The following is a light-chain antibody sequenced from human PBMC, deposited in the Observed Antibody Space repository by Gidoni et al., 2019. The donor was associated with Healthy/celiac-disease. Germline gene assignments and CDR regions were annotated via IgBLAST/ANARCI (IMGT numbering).Light chain of an antibody. CDR3: NSRDSSGNHLV. V-gene: IGLV3-19*01. J-gene: IGLJ2*01. CDR2: GKN. CDR1: SLRSYY. Sequence: SSELTQDPAVAVALGQTVRSTCQGDSLRSYYASEYQQKPGQALVLVIYGKNNRPSGIPDRFSGSSSGNTASLTLTGAQAEDEADYYCNSRDSSGNHLVFGGGTKLTVL.